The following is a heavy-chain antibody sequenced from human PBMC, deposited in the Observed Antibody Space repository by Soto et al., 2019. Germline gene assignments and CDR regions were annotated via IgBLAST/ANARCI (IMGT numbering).Heavy chain of an antibody. D-gene: IGHD3-10*01. V-gene: IGHV3-74*01. CDR1: GFTFSSHW. CDR3: ANSRVSMVRGLIIIPDY. Sequence: GGSLRLSCAASGFTFSSHWMHWVRQAPGKGLVWVSRINTDGSSTNYADSVKGRFTVSGDNAKNTLHLQMNSLRAEDTAVYYCANSRVSMVRGLIIIPDYWGQGTLVTVSS. CDR2: INTDGSST. J-gene: IGHJ4*02.